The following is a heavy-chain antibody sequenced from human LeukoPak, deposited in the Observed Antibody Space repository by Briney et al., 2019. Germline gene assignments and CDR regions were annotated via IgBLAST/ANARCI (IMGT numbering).Heavy chain of an antibody. CDR3: ARRDIVVVPAATDY. CDR2: INHSGST. J-gene: IGHJ4*02. CDR1: GGSFSGYY. V-gene: IGHV4-34*01. Sequence: SETLSLTCAVYGGSFSGYYWSWIRQPPGKGLEWIGEINHSGSTNYNPSLKSRVTISVGTSKNQFSLKLSSVTAADTAVYYCARRDIVVVPAATDYWGQGTLVTVSS. D-gene: IGHD2-2*01.